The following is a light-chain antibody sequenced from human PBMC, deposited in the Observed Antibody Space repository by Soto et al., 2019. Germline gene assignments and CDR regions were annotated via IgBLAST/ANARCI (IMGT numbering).Light chain of an antibody. V-gene: IGLV2-14*01. CDR2: EVS. Sequence: QSALTQPASVSGSPGQSITISCTGSSSDIGTYHYVSWYQHHPDKAPKLIIHEVSNRPSGVSTRFSGSKSSNTASLTISGLQAEDEADYYCTSYRRSNTLVFGSGTKLTVL. CDR3: TSYRRSNTLV. CDR1: SSDIGTYHY. J-gene: IGLJ1*01.